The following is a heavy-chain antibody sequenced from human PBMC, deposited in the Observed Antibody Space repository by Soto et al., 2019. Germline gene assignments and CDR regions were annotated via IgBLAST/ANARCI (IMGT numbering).Heavy chain of an antibody. CDR1: GYSFTNYW. J-gene: IGHJ6*02. Sequence: GESLKISCKGSGYSFTNYWIAWVRQMPGKGLEWMGIIYPGDSDARYSPSFQGQVTISAAKSISTAYLQWSGLKASDTAMYYCARPRAGSYRLDYYGMDVWGQGTTVTVSS. V-gene: IGHV5-51*01. CDR2: IYPGDSDA. D-gene: IGHD3-16*02. CDR3: ARPRAGSYRLDYYGMDV.